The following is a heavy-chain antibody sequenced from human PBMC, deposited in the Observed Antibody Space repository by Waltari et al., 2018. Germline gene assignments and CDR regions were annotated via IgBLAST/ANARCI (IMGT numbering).Heavy chain of an antibody. CDR1: GFTINNNY. CDR2: IYAGSGGT. V-gene: IGHV3-53*01. Sequence: EVQLVESGGGLIQPGGSLRLSCAASGFTINNNYMSWVRQAQGKGLEWVSGIYAGSGGTFYAESVKGRFTVSRDNSKNTLYLDLNSLTAEDTAVYYCARAGLGSPLQWLQLLDSWGRGTLVTVSS. J-gene: IGHJ4*02. CDR3: ARAGLGSPLQWLQLLDS. D-gene: IGHD5-12*01.